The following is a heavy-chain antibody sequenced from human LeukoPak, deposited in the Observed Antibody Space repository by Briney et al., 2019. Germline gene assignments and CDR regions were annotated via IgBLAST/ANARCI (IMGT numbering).Heavy chain of an antibody. Sequence: GASVKVSCKASGYTFTGYDISWIRQAPGQGLEWMGWMNPDSGNTGYAQEFQGRVTVTRDTSITTAYMELSSLRFEDTAVYYCARALSGCILCFDLWGLGTLVTVSS. V-gene: IGHV1-8*01. CDR1: GYTFTGYD. J-gene: IGHJ4*02. CDR2: MNPDSGNT. D-gene: IGHD6-19*01. CDR3: ARALSGCILCFDL.